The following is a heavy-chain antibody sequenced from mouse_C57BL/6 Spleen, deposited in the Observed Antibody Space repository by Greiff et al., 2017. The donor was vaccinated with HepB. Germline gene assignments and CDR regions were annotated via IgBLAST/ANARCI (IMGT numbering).Heavy chain of an antibody. J-gene: IGHJ3*01. CDR1: GFTFSDYG. CDR3: ARDWDAY. Sequence: EVNVVESGGGLVKPGGSLKLSCAASGFTFSDYGMHWVRQAPEKGLEWVAYISSGSSTIYYADTVKGRFTISRDNAKNTLFLQMTSLRSEDTAMYYCARDWDAYWGQGTLVTVSA. V-gene: IGHV5-17*01. CDR2: ISSGSSTI. D-gene: IGHD4-1*01.